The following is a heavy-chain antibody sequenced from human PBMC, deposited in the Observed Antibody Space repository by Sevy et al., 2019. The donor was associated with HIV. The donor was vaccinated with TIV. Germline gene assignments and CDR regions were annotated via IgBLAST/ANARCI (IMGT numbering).Heavy chain of an antibody. J-gene: IGHJ3*01. D-gene: IGHD3-10*01. V-gene: IGHV3-21*01. Sequence: GGSLRLSCTASGFSFSSYMMNWVRQAPGKGLEWVASISYSRNYIYYADSLKGRFTISRYNAKNSLFLQMNSLRAEDTAVYYCARPYGSGSWEAFDVWGQGTMVTVSS. CDR3: ARPYGSGSWEAFDV. CDR1: GFSFSSYM. CDR2: ISYSRNYI.